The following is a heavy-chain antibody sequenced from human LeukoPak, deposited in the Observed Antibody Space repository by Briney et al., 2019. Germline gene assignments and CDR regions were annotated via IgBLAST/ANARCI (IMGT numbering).Heavy chain of an antibody. J-gene: IGHJ4*02. Sequence: PGGSLRLSCAASGFTFSSYGMHWVRQAPGKGLEWVAQISYDGSNKHYGDSVKGQFTIARDNSKNTLFLQMNSLRGEDTAVYYCAKEGRRYFDYWGQGNLVTVST. CDR3: AKEGRRYFDY. V-gene: IGHV3-30*18. CDR2: ISYDGSNK. CDR1: GFTFSSYG.